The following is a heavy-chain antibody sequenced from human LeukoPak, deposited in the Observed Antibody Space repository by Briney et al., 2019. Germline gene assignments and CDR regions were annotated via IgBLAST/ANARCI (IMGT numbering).Heavy chain of an antibody. J-gene: IGHJ4*02. D-gene: IGHD3-10*01. Sequence: PSETLSLTCTVSGGSISSSSYYWGWIRQPPGKGLEWIGSIYYSGSTYYNPSLRSRVTISVDTSKNQFSLKLSSVTAADTAVYYCARGTVRGVIISSFFGYWGQGTLVTVSS. CDR3: ARGTVRGVIISSFFGY. CDR2: IYYSGST. V-gene: IGHV4-39*01. CDR1: GGSISSSSYY.